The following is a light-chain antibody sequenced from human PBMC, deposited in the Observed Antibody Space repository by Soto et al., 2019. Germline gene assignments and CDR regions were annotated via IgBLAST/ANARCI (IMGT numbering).Light chain of an antibody. CDR1: SSNIGTND. J-gene: IGLJ2*01. V-gene: IGLV1-51*01. Sequence: QSVLTQAPSVSAAPGQKVTISCSGSSSNIGTNDVSWYQQLPGTAPKLLIYDNTNRPSGIPDRFSGSKSGTSATLGITGLRTGDEADYYCATWDSGLSAVVFGGGTK. CDR3: ATWDSGLSAVV. CDR2: DNT.